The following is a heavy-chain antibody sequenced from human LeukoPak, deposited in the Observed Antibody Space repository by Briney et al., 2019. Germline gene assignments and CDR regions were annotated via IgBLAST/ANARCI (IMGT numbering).Heavy chain of an antibody. J-gene: IGHJ4*02. CDR1: GFTFSSYG. Sequence: PGGSLRLSCAASGFTFSSYGMHWVRQAPGKGLEWVAFIRYDGSNKYYADSVKGRFTISRDNSKNTLYLQMTSLRAEDTAVYYCAKEFKRYYDSSGYFDYWGQGTLVAVSS. D-gene: IGHD3-22*01. CDR3: AKEFKRYYDSSGYFDY. CDR2: IRYDGSNK. V-gene: IGHV3-30*02.